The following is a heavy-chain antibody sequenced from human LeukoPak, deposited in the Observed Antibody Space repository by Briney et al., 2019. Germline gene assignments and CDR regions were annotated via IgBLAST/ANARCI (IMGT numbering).Heavy chain of an antibody. CDR3: ARRGHNWFDP. CDR2: INHSGST. J-gene: IGHJ5*02. CDR1: GGSFSGYY. Sequence: SETLSLTCAVYGGSFSGYYWSWIRQPPGKGLEWIGEINHSGSTNYNPSLKSRVTISVDTSKNQFSLKLSSVTAADTAVYYCARRGHNWFDPWVQGTLVTVSS. D-gene: IGHD6-25*01. V-gene: IGHV4-34*01.